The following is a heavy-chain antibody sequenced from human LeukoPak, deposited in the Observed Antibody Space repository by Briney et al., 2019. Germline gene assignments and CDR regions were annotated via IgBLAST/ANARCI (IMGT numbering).Heavy chain of an antibody. CDR1: GFTFSSFS. J-gene: IGHJ6*02. V-gene: IGHV3-30*18. CDR3: AKGRVGANGYYYYGMDV. Sequence: GGSLRLSCAATGFTFSSFSMHWVRQAPGKGLEWVAVISYDGSNKYYADSVKGRLTISRDNSKNTLYLQMNNLRTEDTAVYYCAKGRVGANGYYYYGMDVWGQGTTVTVSS. CDR2: ISYDGSNK. D-gene: IGHD1-26*01.